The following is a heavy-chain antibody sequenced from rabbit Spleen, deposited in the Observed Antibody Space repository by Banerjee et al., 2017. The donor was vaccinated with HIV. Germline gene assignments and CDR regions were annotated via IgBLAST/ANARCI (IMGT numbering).Heavy chain of an antibody. D-gene: IGHD2-1*01. J-gene: IGHJ4*01. CDR2: IYPITETT. CDR1: GFTISGYW. V-gene: IGHV1S7*01. CDR3: ARGSATMTLVITGYYFNL. Sequence: QLEESGGRLVQPGGSLTLSCKAFGFTISGYWMNWVRQAPGKGLEWIGIIYPITETTYYANWVNGRFTISSDNAQNTVDLQMNSLTVADTATYFCARGSATMTLVITGYYFNLWGPGTLVTVS.